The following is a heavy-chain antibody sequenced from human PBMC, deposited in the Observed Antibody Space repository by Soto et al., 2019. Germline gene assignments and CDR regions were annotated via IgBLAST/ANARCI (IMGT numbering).Heavy chain of an antibody. CDR2: FYNSGTT. CDR3: AASHSSGWYRIDS. Sequence: QVQLQESGPGLVKPSQTLSLTCSVSGASLRSGGYYWSWLRQHPERGLEWLGYFYNSGTTYYTPSLKSRIIMSADTSKNQLSLDLTSVSAADTAVYYCAASHSSGWYRIDSWGPGTLVTVSS. J-gene: IGHJ4*02. CDR1: GASLRSGGYY. D-gene: IGHD6-19*01. V-gene: IGHV4-31*03.